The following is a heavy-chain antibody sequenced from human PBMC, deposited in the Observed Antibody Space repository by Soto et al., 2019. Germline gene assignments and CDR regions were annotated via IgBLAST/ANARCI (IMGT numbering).Heavy chain of an antibody. J-gene: IGHJ5*02. CDR3: AQRLRDYVLGRERAHYFGP. CDR2: IYWDDDK. CDR1: GFSLSTTGVG. D-gene: IGHD3-16*01. Sequence: QITLKESGPTLVRPTQTLTLTCTFSGFSLSTTGVGVGWIRQPPGKALEWLALIYWDDDKRYSPSLKSRLTITKDTSKNEVILTMTNTDPVDTATYYCAQRLRDYVLGRERAHYFGPWGQGTLVTVSS. V-gene: IGHV2-5*02.